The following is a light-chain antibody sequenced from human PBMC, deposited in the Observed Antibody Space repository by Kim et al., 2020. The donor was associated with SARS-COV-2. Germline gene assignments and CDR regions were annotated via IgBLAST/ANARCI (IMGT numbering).Light chain of an antibody. Sequence: SPSVGDKVTITCRASQSISTYLSWYQNKPGKAPTLLIYEASALQGGVTTRFRGSGSGTEFTLTISSLQPEDLATYYCQHNYNRPNTFGQGTKLEIK. CDR3: QHNYNRPNT. V-gene: IGKV1-39*01. CDR1: QSISTY. CDR2: EAS. J-gene: IGKJ2*01.